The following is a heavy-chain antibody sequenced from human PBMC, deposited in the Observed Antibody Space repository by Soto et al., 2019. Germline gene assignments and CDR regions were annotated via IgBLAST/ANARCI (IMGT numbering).Heavy chain of an antibody. J-gene: IGHJ4*02. Sequence: ASVKVSCKASGGTFSSYTISWVRQAPGQGLEWMGRIIPILGIANYAQKLQGRVTITADKSTSTAYMELSSLRSEDTAVYYCARESGSGWYQEGYWGQGTLVTVSS. CDR3: ARESGSGWYQEGY. CDR2: IIPILGIA. D-gene: IGHD6-19*01. CDR1: GGTFSSYT. V-gene: IGHV1-69*04.